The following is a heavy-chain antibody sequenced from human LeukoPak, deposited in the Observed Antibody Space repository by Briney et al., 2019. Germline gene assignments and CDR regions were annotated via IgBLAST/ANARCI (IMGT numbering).Heavy chain of an antibody. Sequence: ASVTVSCKASGYIFTGYYMHWVRQAPGQGLEWMGWINPNSGGTNYAQKFQGRVTMTRDTSISTAYMELSRLRSDDTAVYYCARVYDSSGYYYWYFDPWGRGTLVTVSS. CDR1: GYIFTGYY. CDR3: ARVYDSSGYYYWYFDP. D-gene: IGHD3-22*01. J-gene: IGHJ2*01. CDR2: INPNSGGT. V-gene: IGHV1-2*02.